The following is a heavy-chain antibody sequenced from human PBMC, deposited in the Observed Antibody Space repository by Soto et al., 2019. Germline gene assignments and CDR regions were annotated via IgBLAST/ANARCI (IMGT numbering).Heavy chain of an antibody. CDR1: GFTFSSYA. CDR3: AREGMEMAPNFDY. D-gene: IGHD3-10*01. Sequence: GGSLRLSCAASGFTFSSYAMHWVRQAPGKGLEWVAVISYDGSNKYYADSVKGRFTISRDNSKNTLYLQMNSLRAEDTAVYYCAREGMEMAPNFDYWGQGTLVTVSS. V-gene: IGHV3-30-3*01. CDR2: ISYDGSNK. J-gene: IGHJ4*02.